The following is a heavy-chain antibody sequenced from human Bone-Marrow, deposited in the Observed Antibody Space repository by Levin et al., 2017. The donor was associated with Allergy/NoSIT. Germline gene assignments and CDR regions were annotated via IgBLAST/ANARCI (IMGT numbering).Heavy chain of an antibody. CDR2: ISQSGST. V-gene: IGHV4-34*01. CDR3: ARAKSAAAGGNWFLIPRHDPFDV. D-gene: IGHD6-13*01. J-gene: IGHJ3*01. Sequence: SQTLSLTCAVYGGSFGGYYWTWIRQPPGKGLEWIGQISQSGSTHYNPSLKSRVTLSVDTSKNQFSLKLSSVTAADTAVYYCARAKSAAAGGNWFLIPRHDPFDVWGQGTMVTVSS. CDR1: GGSFGGYY.